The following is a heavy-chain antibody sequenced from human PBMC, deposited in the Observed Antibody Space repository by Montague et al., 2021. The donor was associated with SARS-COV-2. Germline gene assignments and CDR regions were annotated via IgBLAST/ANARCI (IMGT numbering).Heavy chain of an antibody. J-gene: IGHJ4*02. V-gene: IGHV3-21*01. CDR3: ARDPGYYYDSSGLIDH. D-gene: IGHD3-22*01. Sequence: SLRLSCAASGFTFSSYSMNWVRQAPGKGLEWVSPISSSRSYINYADSVKGRFTISRDNAKNSLYLQMNSLRAEDTAVYYCARDPGYYYDSSGLIDHWGQGTLVTVSS. CDR1: GFTFSSYS. CDR2: ISSSRSYI.